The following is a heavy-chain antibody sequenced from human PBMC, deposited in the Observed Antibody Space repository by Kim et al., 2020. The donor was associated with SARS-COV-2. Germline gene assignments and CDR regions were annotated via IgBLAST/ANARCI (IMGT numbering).Heavy chain of an antibody. D-gene: IGHD3-22*01. J-gene: IGHJ4*02. V-gene: IGHV3-21*01. Sequence: GGSLRLSCAASGFTFSSYSMNWVRQAPGKGLEWVSSISSSSSYIYYADSVKGRFTISRDNAKNSLYLQMNSLRAEDTAVYYCARELRGEAYYYDSSGSFDYWGQGTLVTVSS. CDR1: GFTFSSYS. CDR2: ISSSSSYI. CDR3: ARELRGEAYYYDSSGSFDY.